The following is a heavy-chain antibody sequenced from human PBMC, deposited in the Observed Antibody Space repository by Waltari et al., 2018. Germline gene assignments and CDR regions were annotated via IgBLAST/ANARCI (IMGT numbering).Heavy chain of an antibody. D-gene: IGHD3-10*01. J-gene: IGHJ4*02. CDR1: GSTFSSYS. CDR2: ISSSSSYI. CDR3: ARGIYGSGSYAGDY. Sequence: EVQLVESGGGLVKPGGSLRLSCAASGSTFSSYSMTWVRQAPGKGREWVPSISSSSSYISYADPVKGRVTISRDNAKNSLYLQMNSLRAEDTAVYYCARGIYGSGSYAGDYWGQGTLVTVSS. V-gene: IGHV3-21*01.